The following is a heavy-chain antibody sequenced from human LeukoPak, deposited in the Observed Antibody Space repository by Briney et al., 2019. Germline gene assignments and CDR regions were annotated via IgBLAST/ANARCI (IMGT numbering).Heavy chain of an antibody. J-gene: IGHJ4*02. CDR3: AKDLYYYDSSGYYYVSGNFDY. Sequence: LPGGSLRLCCGASEFSLRSYSMDWVRQAPGKGLEWVSHINSGSSTIYYADSVKGRFTISRDNAGNSLYLHMNSLRAEDTAVYYCAKDLYYYDSSGYYYVSGNFDYWGQGTLVTVSS. CDR2: INSGSSTI. V-gene: IGHV3-48*01. CDR1: EFSLRSYS. D-gene: IGHD3-22*01.